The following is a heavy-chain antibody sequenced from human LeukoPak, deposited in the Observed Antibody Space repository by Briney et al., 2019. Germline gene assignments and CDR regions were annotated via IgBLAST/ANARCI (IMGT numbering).Heavy chain of an antibody. CDR1: GFTFSNAW. J-gene: IGHJ3*02. Sequence: GGSLRLSCAASGFTFSNAWMSWVRQAPGKGLGWVGRIKRSGGTTELAAPVKGRFTISRDDSKKTLYLQMSSLKTEDTAVYYCTTNDAFDIWGQGTMVTVSS. CDR2: IKRSGGTT. CDR3: TTNDAFDI. V-gene: IGHV3-15*01.